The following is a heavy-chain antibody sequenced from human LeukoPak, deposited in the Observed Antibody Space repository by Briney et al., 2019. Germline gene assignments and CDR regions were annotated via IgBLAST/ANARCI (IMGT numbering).Heavy chain of an antibody. CDR2: IISDGSAT. CDR1: GFTFSNYW. Sequence: PGGSLRLSCAASGFTFSNYWMQWVRQAPGKGLVWVSRIISDGSATNYADSVKGRFTISRDNAKNTLYLQMNSLGVEDTAVYYCARDRVPYCSGVSCSVDVWGQGTTVTVAS. CDR3: ARDRVPYCSGVSCSVDV. V-gene: IGHV3-74*01. J-gene: IGHJ6*02. D-gene: IGHD2-15*01.